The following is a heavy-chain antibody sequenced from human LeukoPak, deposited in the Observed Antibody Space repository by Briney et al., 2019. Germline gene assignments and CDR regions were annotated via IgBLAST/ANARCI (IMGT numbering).Heavy chain of an antibody. Sequence: GRSLRLSCAASGFTFSSYGMHWVRQAPGKGLEWVAVIWYDGSNKYYADSVKGRFTIPRDNSKNTLYLQMNSLRAEDTAVYYCARELSSSWYIGGYFDYWGQGTLVTVSS. V-gene: IGHV3-33*01. D-gene: IGHD6-13*01. J-gene: IGHJ4*02. CDR2: IWYDGSNK. CDR1: GFTFSSYG. CDR3: ARELSSSWYIGGYFDY.